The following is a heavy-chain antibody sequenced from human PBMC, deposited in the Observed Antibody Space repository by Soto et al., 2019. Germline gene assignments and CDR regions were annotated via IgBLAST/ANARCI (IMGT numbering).Heavy chain of an antibody. CDR2: ISGDGVHT. CDR3: ARLGFVGEGDF. V-gene: IGHV3-74*01. CDR1: GFTFSRYW. Sequence: EVQLAESGGGLIQPGVSLRLSCATSGFTFSRYWIHWVRQAPGEGLVWVSRISGDGVHTDYAESVKGRFTVSRDIAKSTGYLQMNNLRAEDTAIYYCARLGFVGEGDFWGQGILVTVSS. D-gene: IGHD3-16*01. J-gene: IGHJ4*02.